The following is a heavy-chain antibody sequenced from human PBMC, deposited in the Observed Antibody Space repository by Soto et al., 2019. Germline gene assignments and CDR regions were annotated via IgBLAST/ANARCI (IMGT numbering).Heavy chain of an antibody. J-gene: IGHJ5*02. V-gene: IGHV1-3*01. Sequence: GTSAELCCEARGDTFKSYAMHWLRQATGQRLEWMGWINAGNGNTKYSQKFQGRVTITKNTSASTAYMELSSLRSEDTAVYYCARGPLRNWFDPWGQGTLVTV. CDR2: INAGNGNT. CDR1: GDTFKSYA. D-gene: IGHD5-12*01. CDR3: ARGPLRNWFDP.